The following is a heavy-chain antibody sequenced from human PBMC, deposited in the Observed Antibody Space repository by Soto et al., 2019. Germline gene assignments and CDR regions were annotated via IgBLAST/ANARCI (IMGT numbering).Heavy chain of an antibody. CDR3: ARDRAEEKRLVQPGYYFDY. CDR2: ISSSGSTI. V-gene: IGHV3-48*03. Sequence: PGGSLRLSCAASGFTFSSYEMNWVRQAPGKGLEWVSYISSSGSTIYYADSVKGRFTISRDNAKSSLYLQMNSLRAEDTAVYYCARDRAEEKRLVQPGYYFDYWGQGNLVTVSS. J-gene: IGHJ4*02. CDR1: GFTFSSYE. D-gene: IGHD6-13*01.